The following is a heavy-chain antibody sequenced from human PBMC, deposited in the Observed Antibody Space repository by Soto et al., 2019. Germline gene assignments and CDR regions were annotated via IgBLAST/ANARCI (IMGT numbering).Heavy chain of an antibody. Sequence: SVKVSCKASGGTFSSYAISWVRQAPGQGLEWMGGIIPIFGTANYAQKFQGRVTITADESTSTAYMELSSLRSEDTAVYYCARDRKGVTMVRGVIYGMDVWGQGTTVTVSS. CDR1: GGTFSSYA. D-gene: IGHD3-10*01. CDR3: ARDRKGVTMVRGVIYGMDV. J-gene: IGHJ6*02. V-gene: IGHV1-69*13. CDR2: IIPIFGTA.